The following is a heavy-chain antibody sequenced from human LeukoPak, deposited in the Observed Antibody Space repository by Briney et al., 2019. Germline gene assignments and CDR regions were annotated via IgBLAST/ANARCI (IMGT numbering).Heavy chain of an antibody. D-gene: IGHD3-22*01. Sequence: GGPLRLSCAASGFTFSDYYMSWIRQAPGKGLEWVSYISSSGSTIYYADSVKGRFTISRDNAKNSLYLQMNSLRAEDTAVYYCASLGYYDSSGYLTQWGQGTLVTVSS. CDR3: ASLGYYDSSGYLTQ. J-gene: IGHJ4*02. V-gene: IGHV3-11*01. CDR1: GFTFSDYY. CDR2: ISSSGSTI.